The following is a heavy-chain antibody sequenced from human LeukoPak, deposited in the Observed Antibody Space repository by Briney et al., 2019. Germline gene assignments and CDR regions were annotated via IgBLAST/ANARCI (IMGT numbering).Heavy chain of an antibody. CDR1: GSTFEDHG. CDR2: INWDGGST. D-gene: IGHD6-19*01. J-gene: IGHJ4*02. Sequence: RPGGSLRLSCAASGSTFEDHGMSWVRQVPGEGLEWVAGINWDGGSTGYADSVKGRFTISRDNAKNSLFLQMNSLRVEDTALYFCAMGDSSGWYFYYWGQGALVTVSS. CDR3: AMGDSSGWYFYY. V-gene: IGHV3-20*04.